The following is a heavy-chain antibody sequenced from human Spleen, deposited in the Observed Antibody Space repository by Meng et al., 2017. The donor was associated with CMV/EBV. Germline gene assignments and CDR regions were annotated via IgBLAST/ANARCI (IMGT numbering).Heavy chain of an antibody. CDR2: INHSGST. V-gene: IGHV4-34*01. D-gene: IGHD3-10*01. J-gene: IGHJ4*02. CDR3: ASFPMVRGVEPGY. CDR1: GGSFSGYY. Sequence: QGQQQQWGAGLLKPSETLSLTCAVYGGSFSGYYWSWSRQPPGKGLEWIGEINHSGSTNYNPSLKSRVTISVDTSKNQFSLKLSSVTAADTAVYYCASFPMVRGVEPGYWGQGTLVTVSS.